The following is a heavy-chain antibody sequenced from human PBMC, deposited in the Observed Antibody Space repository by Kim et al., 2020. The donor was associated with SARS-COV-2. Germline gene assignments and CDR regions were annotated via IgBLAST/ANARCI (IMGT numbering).Heavy chain of an antibody. CDR1: GFTFSSSG. V-gene: IGHV3-33*01. CDR2: ICHDGSNK. D-gene: IGHD3-22*01. Sequence: GGSLRLSCAASGFTFSSSGMHWVRQAPGKGLEWVAVICHDGSNKYYADPVKGRFTITRDNSKNTLYLQMNSLRAEDTAVYYCARDEGYYDSSGSLDYWGQRPLGTASS. J-gene: IGHJ4*02. CDR3: ARDEGYYDSSGSLDY.